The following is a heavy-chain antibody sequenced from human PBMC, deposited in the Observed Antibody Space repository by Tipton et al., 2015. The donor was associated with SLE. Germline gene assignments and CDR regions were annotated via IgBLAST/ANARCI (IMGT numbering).Heavy chain of an antibody. CDR1: GFTFDDYG. CDR3: ARGYCSSPNCYEYHYSLDV. Sequence: GSLRLSCAVTGFTFDDYGMSWVRQAPGKGLEWVSGITWNGDSTGYADSVKGRFTISRDNANNSLYLQMKSLRAEDTALYYCARGYCSSPNCYEYHYSLDVWGKGTTITVSS. D-gene: IGHD2-2*01. CDR2: ITWNGDST. V-gene: IGHV3-20*04. J-gene: IGHJ6*04.